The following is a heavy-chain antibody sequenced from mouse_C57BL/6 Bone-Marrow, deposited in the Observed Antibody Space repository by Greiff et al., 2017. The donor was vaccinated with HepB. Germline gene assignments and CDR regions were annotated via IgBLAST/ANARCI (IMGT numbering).Heavy chain of an antibody. CDR2: ISGGGGNT. CDR1: GFTFSSYT. V-gene: IGHV5-9*01. D-gene: IGHD2-4*01. CDR3: ARNLYYDYGGYFDY. Sequence: EVKLMESGGGLVKPGGSLKLSCAASGFTFSSYTMSWVRQTPEKRLEWVATISGGGGNTYYPDSVKGRFTISRDNAKNTLYLQMSSLRSEDTALYYCARNLYYDYGGYFDYWGQGTTLTVSS. J-gene: IGHJ2*01.